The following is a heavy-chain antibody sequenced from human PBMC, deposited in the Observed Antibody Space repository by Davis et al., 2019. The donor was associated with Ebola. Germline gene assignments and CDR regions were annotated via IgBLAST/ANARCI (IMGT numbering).Heavy chain of an antibody. CDR1: GFTFSSYA. V-gene: IGHV3-23*01. D-gene: IGHD2-15*01. J-gene: IGHJ4*02. CDR3: AKDQFPIFVVVVAANPLDY. Sequence: GGSLRLSCAASGFTFSSYAMSWVRQAPGKGLEWVSAISGSGGSTYYADSVKGRFTISRDNSKNTLYLQMNSLRAEDTAVYYCAKDQFPIFVVVVAANPLDYWGQGTLVTVSS. CDR2: ISGSGGST.